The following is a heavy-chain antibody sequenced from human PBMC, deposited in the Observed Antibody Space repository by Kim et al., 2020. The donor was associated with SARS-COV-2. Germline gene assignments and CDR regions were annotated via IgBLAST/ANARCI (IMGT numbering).Heavy chain of an antibody. CDR1: GGSISSSSYY. J-gene: IGHJ3*02. Sequence: SETLSLTCTVSGGSISSSSYYWGWIRQPPGKGLEWIGSIYYSGSTYYNPSLKSRVTISVDTSKNQFSLKLSSVTAADTAVYYCARLSDYYDSSVRITYAFDIWGQGTMVTVSS. V-gene: IGHV4-39*01. D-gene: IGHD3-22*01. CDR2: IYYSGST. CDR3: ARLSDYYDSSVRITYAFDI.